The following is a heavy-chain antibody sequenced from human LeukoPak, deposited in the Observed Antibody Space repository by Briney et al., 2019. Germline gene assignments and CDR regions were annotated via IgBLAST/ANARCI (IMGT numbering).Heavy chain of an antibody. Sequence: GGSLRLSCAASGFTFSSYWMSWVRQAPGKGLEWVADIKQDGSEKYYVDSVKGRFTISRDNAKNSLYLQMNSLRAEDTAVYYCAKDGGLWVSAHWGDSWGRGTLVTVSS. V-gene: IGHV3-7*03. CDR1: GFTFSSYW. CDR3: AKDGGLWVSAHWGDS. CDR2: IKQDGSEK. J-gene: IGHJ4*02. D-gene: IGHD7-27*01.